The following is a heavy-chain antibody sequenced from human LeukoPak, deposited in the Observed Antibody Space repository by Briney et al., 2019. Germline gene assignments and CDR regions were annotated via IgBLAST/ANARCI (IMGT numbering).Heavy chain of an antibody. D-gene: IGHD1-26*01. J-gene: IGHJ4*02. CDR2: IYTSGST. CDR1: GGSISSGSYY. CDR3: AVGAISPYYFDY. Sequence: PSQTLSLTCTVSGGSISSGSYYWSWIRQPAGKGLEWIGRIYTSGSTNYNPSLKSRVTISVDTSKNQFSLKLSSVTAADTAVYYCAVGAISPYYFDYWGQGTLVTVSS. V-gene: IGHV4-61*02.